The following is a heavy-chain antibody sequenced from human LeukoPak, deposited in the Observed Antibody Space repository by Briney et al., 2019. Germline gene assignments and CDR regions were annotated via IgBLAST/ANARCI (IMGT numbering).Heavy chain of an antibody. CDR1: GGTFSSYA. D-gene: IGHD3-22*01. J-gene: IGHJ3*02. Sequence: SVKVSCKASGGTFSSYAISWVRQAPGQGLEWMGGIIPIFGTANYAQKFQGRVTITADESTSTAYMELSSLRSGDTAVYYCARDTLPRQGYYDSSGNPSAFDIWGQGTMVTVSS. CDR3: ARDTLPRQGYYDSSGNPSAFDI. V-gene: IGHV1-69*13. CDR2: IIPIFGTA.